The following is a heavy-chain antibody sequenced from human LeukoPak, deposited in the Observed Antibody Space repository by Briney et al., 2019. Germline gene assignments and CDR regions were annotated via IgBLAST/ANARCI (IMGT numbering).Heavy chain of an antibody. J-gene: IGHJ4*02. V-gene: IGHV1-8*03. Sequence: ASVKGSRKASGYTFTSYDINWVRQATGQGLEWMGWMNPNSGNTGYAQKFQGRVTITRNTSISTAYMELSSLRSEDTAVYYCARGLRQWLGIDYWGQGTLSTVSS. CDR2: MNPNSGNT. CDR1: GYTFTSYD. CDR3: ARGLRQWLGIDY. D-gene: IGHD6-19*01.